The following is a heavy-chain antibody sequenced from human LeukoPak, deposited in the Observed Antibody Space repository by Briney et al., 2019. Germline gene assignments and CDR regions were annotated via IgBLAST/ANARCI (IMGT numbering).Heavy chain of an antibody. CDR2: ISGSGGST. J-gene: IGHJ5*02. CDR3: AKESIGAIFGVNWFDP. D-gene: IGHD3-3*01. Sequence: GGSLRLSCAAPGFTFSSYAMSWVRQAPGKGLEWVSAISGSGGSTYYADSVKGRFTISRDNSKNTLYLQMNSLRAEDTAVYYCAKESIGAIFGVNWFDPWGQGTLVTVSS. V-gene: IGHV3-23*01. CDR1: GFTFSSYA.